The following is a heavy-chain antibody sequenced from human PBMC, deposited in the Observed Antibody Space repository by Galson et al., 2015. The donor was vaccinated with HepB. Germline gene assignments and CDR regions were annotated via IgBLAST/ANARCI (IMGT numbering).Heavy chain of an antibody. D-gene: IGHD4-17*01. CDR2: IYSGGST. CDR1: GFTVSSNY. V-gene: IGHV3-66*01. J-gene: IGHJ6*03. CDR3: ASANADYGGYYYYMDV. Sequence: SLRLSCAASGFTVSSNYMSWVRQAPGKGLEWVSVIYSGGSTYYADSVKGRFTISRDNSKNTLYLQMNSLRAEDTAVYYCASANADYGGYYYYMDVWGKGTTVTVSS.